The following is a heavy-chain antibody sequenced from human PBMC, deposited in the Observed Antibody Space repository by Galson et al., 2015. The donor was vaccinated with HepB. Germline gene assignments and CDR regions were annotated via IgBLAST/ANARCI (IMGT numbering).Heavy chain of an antibody. V-gene: IGHV3-49*04. J-gene: IGHJ4*02. CDR3: TREGVRGVIIYYFDY. CDR1: GFTLGDYA. CDR2: IRSKAYGGTT. Sequence: SLRLSCAASGFTLGDYAMSWVRQAPGKGLEWVGFIRSKAYGGTTEYAASVKGRFTISRDDSKSIAYLQMNSLKTEDTAVYYCTREGVRGVIIYYFDYWGQGTLVTVSS. D-gene: IGHD3-10*01.